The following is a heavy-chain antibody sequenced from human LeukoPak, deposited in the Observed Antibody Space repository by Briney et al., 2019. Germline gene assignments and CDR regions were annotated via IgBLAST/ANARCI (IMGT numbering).Heavy chain of an antibody. J-gene: IGHJ4*02. CDR3: ARGFGSGWSTLFDY. D-gene: IGHD6-19*01. CDR2: INHSGST. V-gene: IGHV4-34*01. Sequence: PSETLSLTCAVYGGSFSGYYWNWIRQSPGKGLEWIGEINHSGSTNYNPSLKSRVTISVDTPKNQFSLKLSSVTAADTTVHCCARGFGSGWSTLFDYWGQRTLVTVSS. CDR1: GGSFSGYY.